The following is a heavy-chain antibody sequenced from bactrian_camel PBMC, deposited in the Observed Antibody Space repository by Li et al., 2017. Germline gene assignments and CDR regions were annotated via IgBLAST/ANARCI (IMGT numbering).Heavy chain of an antibody. D-gene: IGHD2*01. J-gene: IGHJ6*01. V-gene: IGHV3S55*01. CDR2: IRRSGGET. CDR1: GHSRGSNC. CDR3: AADRGSRIGGNGQPINYRSFAY. Sequence: VESGGGSVQAGGSLRLSCVVSGHSRGSNCVGWYRLPPGRAPAEREGIAAIRRSGGETWYAGSVKGRFTISKDNAKNTLYLQMDSLKPEDTAMYYCAADRGSRIGGNGQPINYRSFAYWGQGTQVT.